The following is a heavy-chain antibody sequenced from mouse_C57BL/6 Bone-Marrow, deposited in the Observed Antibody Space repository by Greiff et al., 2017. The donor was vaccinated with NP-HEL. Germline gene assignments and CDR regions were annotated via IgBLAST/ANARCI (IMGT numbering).Heavy chain of an antibody. Sequence: DVQLQESEGGLVQPGSSMKLSCTASGFTFSDYYMAWVRQVPEKGLEWVANINYDGSSTYYLDSLKSRFIISRDNAKNILYLQMSSLKSEDTATYYCARDSHRGTFAYWGQGTLVTVSA. CDR1: GFTFSDYY. J-gene: IGHJ3*01. V-gene: IGHV5-16*01. CDR2: INYDGSST. D-gene: IGHD3-3*01. CDR3: ARDSHRGTFAY.